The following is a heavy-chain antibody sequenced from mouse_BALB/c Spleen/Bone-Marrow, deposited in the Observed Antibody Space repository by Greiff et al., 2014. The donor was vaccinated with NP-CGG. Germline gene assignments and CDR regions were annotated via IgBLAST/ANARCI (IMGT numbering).Heavy chain of an antibody. CDR2: TSSGGST. CDR1: GFTFSSYA. J-gene: IGHJ3*01. CDR3: AKRGAYGNFWFAY. V-gene: IGHV5-6-5*01. D-gene: IGHD2-10*02. Sequence: DVQLQESGGGLVKPGGSLKLSCAASGFTFSSYAMSWVRQTPEKRLEWVASTSSGGSTYYPDSVKGRFTISRDNARNILYLQMSSLRSEDTAMYYCAKRGAYGNFWFAYWGQGTLVTVSA.